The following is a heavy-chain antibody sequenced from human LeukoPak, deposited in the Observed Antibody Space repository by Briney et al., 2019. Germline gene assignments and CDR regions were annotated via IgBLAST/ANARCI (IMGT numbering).Heavy chain of an antibody. Sequence: PSETLSLTCTVSGGSISSYYWSWLRQPPGKGLEWIGYIYYSGSTNYNPSLKSRVTISVDTSKNQFSLKLSSVTAADTAVYYCARVRAAGTRYYWYFDLWGRGTLVTVSS. CDR1: GGSISSYY. CDR3: ARVRAAGTRYYWYFDL. V-gene: IGHV4-59*01. D-gene: IGHD6-13*01. J-gene: IGHJ2*01. CDR2: IYYSGST.